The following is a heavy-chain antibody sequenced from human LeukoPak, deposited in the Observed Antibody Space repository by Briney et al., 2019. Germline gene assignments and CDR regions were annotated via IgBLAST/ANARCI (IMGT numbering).Heavy chain of an antibody. CDR1: GYTFTGYY. Sequence: ASVKVSCKASGYTFTGYYMHWVRQAPGQGLEWMGWINPNSGGTNYAQKFQGRVTMTRDTSISTAYMELSRLRSDDTAVYYCARGVTIFGVVIVTPYNWFDPWGQGTLVTVSS. V-gene: IGHV1-2*02. CDR3: ARGVTIFGVVIVTPYNWFDP. CDR2: INPNSGGT. J-gene: IGHJ5*02. D-gene: IGHD3-3*01.